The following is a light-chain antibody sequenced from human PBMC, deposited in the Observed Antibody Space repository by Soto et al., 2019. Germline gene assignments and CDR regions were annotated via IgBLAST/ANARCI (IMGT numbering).Light chain of an antibody. CDR3: QQYNNWPWT. CDR2: GAS. J-gene: IGKJ1*01. Sequence: EKVLTQSPATLSVSPGDRATLSCRASQSVSSNLAWYQQRPGQAPRLLIYGASTRATGIPARFSGSGSGTEFTLTISSLQSEDFAVYYCQQYNNWPWTFGQGTKVEI. V-gene: IGKV3-15*01. CDR1: QSVSSN.